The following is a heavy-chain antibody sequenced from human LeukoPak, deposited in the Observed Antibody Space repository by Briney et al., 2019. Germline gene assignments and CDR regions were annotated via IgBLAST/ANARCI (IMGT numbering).Heavy chain of an antibody. CDR1: GGSISSGDYY. CDR2: IYYSGST. V-gene: IGHV4-30-4*01. J-gene: IGHJ6*02. Sequence: PSETLSLTCTVSGGSISSGDYYWSWIRQPPGKGLEWIGYIYYSGSTYYNPSFKSRVTISVDTSKNQFSLKLSSVTAADTAVYYCGRTGDYYYYGMDVWGQGTTVTVSS. CDR3: GRTGDYYYYGMDV.